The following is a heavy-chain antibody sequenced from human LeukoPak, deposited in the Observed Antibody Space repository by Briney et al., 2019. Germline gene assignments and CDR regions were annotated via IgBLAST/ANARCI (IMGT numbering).Heavy chain of an antibody. D-gene: IGHD2-2*01. V-gene: IGHV6-1*01. CDR1: GDSVSSNSAA. CDR2: TYYRSKWYN. CDR3: ARGGWEHQLLRVYYYYYMDV. J-gene: IGHJ6*03. Sequence: QTLSLTCAISGDSVSSNSAAWNWIRQSPSRGLEWQGRTYYRSKWYNDYAVSVKSRITINRDTSKNQFSLQLNCVTPEDTAVYYCARGGWEHQLLRVYYYYYMDVWGKGTTVTVSS.